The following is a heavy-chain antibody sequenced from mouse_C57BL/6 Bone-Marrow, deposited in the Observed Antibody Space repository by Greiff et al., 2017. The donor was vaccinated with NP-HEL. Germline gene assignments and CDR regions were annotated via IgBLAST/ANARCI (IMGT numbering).Heavy chain of an antibody. CDR1: GYAFSSSW. CDR3: ARFPYSNYLYYAMDY. J-gene: IGHJ4*01. Sequence: QVQLQQSGPELVKPGASVKISCKASGYAFSSSWMNWVKQRPGKGLEWIGRIYPGDGDTNYNGKFKGKATLTADKSSSTAYMQLSSLTSEDSAVYFCARFPYSNYLYYAMDYWGKGTSVTVAS. V-gene: IGHV1-82*01. CDR2: IYPGDGDT. D-gene: IGHD2-5*01.